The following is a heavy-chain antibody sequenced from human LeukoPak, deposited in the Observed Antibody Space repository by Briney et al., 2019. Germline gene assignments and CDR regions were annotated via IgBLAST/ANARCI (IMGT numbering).Heavy chain of an antibody. CDR1: GFTFSSYG. V-gene: IGHV3-33*06. Sequence: GRSLRLSCAASGFTFSSYGMHWVRQAPGKGLEWVAVIWYDGSNKYYADSVKGRFTISRDNSKNTLYLQMNSLRAEDTAVYYCAKDSSQGVYDAFDIWGQGTMVTVSS. J-gene: IGHJ3*02. CDR3: AKDSSQGVYDAFDI. CDR2: IWYDGSNK. D-gene: IGHD3-16*01.